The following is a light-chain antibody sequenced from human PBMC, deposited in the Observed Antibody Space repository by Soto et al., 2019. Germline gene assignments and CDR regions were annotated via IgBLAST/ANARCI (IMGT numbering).Light chain of an antibody. CDR2: AAS. J-gene: IGKJ4*01. CDR3: QQYYNWPPRT. Sequence: EIVMTQSPATLSVSPVERATLSCRASQSVNSNLAWYQQKPGQAPRLLIYAASTRATGIPARCSGSGSGTEFTLTIGSLQSEDFAVYYCQQYYNWPPRTFGGGTKVEIK. V-gene: IGKV3-15*01. CDR1: QSVNSN.